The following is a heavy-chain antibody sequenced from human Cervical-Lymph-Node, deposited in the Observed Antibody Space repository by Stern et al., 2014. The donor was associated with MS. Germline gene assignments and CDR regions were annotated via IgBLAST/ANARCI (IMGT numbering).Heavy chain of an antibody. CDR1: GGSSSGYY. J-gene: IGHJ4*02. CDR2: INDDGST. V-gene: IGHV4-34*01. D-gene: IGHD3-3*01. CDR3: ARGTVKRFTLFGSPITRPKSFDT. Sequence: QVQLQQWGAGLLKPSETLSLTCTVYGGSSSGYYWSWIRQPPGRGLEWIGDINDDGSTNYNPSLISRVTVSADTSKNQFSLRVRSVTAADTAVYFCARGTVKRFTLFGSPITRPKSFDTWGQGTLVTVSS.